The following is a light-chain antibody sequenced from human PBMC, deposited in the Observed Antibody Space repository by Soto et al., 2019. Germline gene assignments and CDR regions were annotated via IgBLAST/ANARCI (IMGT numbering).Light chain of an antibody. CDR2: GAS. Sequence: EVLMTQSPDTLYVSPGERATLSCRASQSMSNYLAWYQQKPGQAPRLLIYGASTRATGIPARFSGSGSGTEFTLTISSLQSEDFAVYYCQQYNNWPQTFGQGTKVDIK. V-gene: IGKV3-15*01. CDR3: QQYNNWPQT. CDR1: QSMSNY. J-gene: IGKJ1*01.